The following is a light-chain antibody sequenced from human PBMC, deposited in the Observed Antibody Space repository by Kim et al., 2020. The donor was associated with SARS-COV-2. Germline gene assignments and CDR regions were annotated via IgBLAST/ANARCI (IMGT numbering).Light chain of an antibody. CDR1: QSVSSN. CDR2: GAS. CDR3: QQNYSSPPT. V-gene: IGKV1-39*01. Sequence: DIQMTQSPSSLSASVGDRVTITCRTSQSVSSNLSWYQQTAGKVPKLLIYGASNLQSGVPSRFSGSGSGTDFTLTISSLQPEDFATYYCQQNYSSPPTFGQGTRLEIK. J-gene: IGKJ5*01.